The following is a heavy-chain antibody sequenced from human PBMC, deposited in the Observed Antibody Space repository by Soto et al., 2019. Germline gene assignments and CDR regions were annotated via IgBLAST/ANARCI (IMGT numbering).Heavy chain of an antibody. J-gene: IGHJ6*02. CDR3: ARGAVAGYYYVMDV. V-gene: IGHV4-38-2*01. CDR1: GYSISSGYY. CDR2: IYHSGTT. Sequence: SETLSLTCAVSGYSISSGYYWGWIRQPPGKGLEWIGSIYHSGTTYYNPSLKNRVTISVDTSKNQLSLKLSSVTAADTAVYYCARGAVAGYYYVMDVWGQGTTVTVSS. D-gene: IGHD6-19*01.